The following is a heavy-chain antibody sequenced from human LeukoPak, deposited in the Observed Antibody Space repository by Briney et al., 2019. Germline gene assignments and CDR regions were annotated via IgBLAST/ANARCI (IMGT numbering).Heavy chain of an antibody. CDR2: INHSGST. Sequence: SETLSLTCAVYGGSFSGYYWSWIRQPPGKGLEWIGVINHSGSTNYNPSLKSRVTISVDTSKNQFSLKLSSVTAADTAVYYCARFLVDTAMAAYNWFDPWGQGTLVTVSS. D-gene: IGHD5-18*01. CDR1: GGSFSGYY. J-gene: IGHJ5*02. CDR3: ARFLVDTAMAAYNWFDP. V-gene: IGHV4-34*01.